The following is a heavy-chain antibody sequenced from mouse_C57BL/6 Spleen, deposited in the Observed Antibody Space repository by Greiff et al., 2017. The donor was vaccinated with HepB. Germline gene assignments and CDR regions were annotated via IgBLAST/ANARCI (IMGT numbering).Heavy chain of an antibody. D-gene: IGHD2-4*01. CDR1: GFTFTDYY. V-gene: IGHV7-3*01. J-gene: IGHJ1*03. CDR3: ARYLNDLYFDV. CDR2: IRNKANGYTT. Sequence: EVKLVESGGGLVQPGGSLSLSCAASGFTFTDYYMSWVRQPPGKALEWLGFIRNKANGYTTEYSASVKGRFTISRDNSQSILYLQMNALRAEDSATYYCARYLNDLYFDVWGTGTTVTVSS.